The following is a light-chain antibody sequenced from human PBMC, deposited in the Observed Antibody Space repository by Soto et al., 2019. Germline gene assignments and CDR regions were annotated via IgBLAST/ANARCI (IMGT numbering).Light chain of an antibody. CDR1: QSVSTY. CDR3: RQRSNRPPWT. CDR2: DAS. V-gene: IGKV3-11*01. Sequence: EIVLTQSPATLSLSPGERATLSCRASQSVSTYLAWYQQKPGQPPRLLIYDASNRAAGIPARFSGSGSGTDFTLTISSLEPEDFALYYCRQRSNRPPWTFGQGNKVEIK. J-gene: IGKJ1*01.